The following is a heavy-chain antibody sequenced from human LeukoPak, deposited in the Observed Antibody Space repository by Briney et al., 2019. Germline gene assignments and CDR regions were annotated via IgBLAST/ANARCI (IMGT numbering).Heavy chain of an antibody. V-gene: IGHV1-2*02. D-gene: IGHD3-22*01. J-gene: IGHJ4*02. CDR3: ARDPYYYDSSGYYYY. CDR2: INPNSGGT. CDR1: GYTFTGYY. Sequence: ASVKVSRKASGYTFTGYYMHWVRQAPGQGLEWMGWINPNSGGTNYAQKFQGRVTMTRDTSISTAYMELSRLRSDDTAVYYCARDPYYYDSSGYYYYWGQGTLVTVSS.